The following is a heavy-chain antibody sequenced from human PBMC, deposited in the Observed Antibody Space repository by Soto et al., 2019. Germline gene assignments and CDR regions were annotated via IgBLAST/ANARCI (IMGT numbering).Heavy chain of an antibody. CDR1: GFSFSTYS. CDR3: ASYGSGSYALSY. Sequence: VDSLRLSYAPSGFSFSTYSINWVRQAPGKGLEWVSYITSSSSTKYYADSVKGRFTISRDNAKNLLYLQMNSLRAEDTTVYYCASYGSGSYALSYWGQGT. D-gene: IGHD3-10*01. V-gene: IGHV3-48*01. CDR2: ITSSSSTK. J-gene: IGHJ4*02.